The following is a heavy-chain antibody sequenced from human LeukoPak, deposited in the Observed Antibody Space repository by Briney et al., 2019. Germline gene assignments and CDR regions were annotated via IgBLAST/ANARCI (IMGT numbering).Heavy chain of an antibody. Sequence: GGSLRLSCAASGCTFNDYYMTWIRQAPGKGLEWVSTIKHIGPTTYYADSVKGRFTISRDNAKNSLFLQMSSLRADDTAIYYCARAGELRYMDVWGKGTAVTVSS. J-gene: IGHJ6*03. V-gene: IGHV3-11*04. CDR2: IKHIGPTT. D-gene: IGHD3-16*01. CDR3: ARAGELRYMDV. CDR1: GCTFNDYY.